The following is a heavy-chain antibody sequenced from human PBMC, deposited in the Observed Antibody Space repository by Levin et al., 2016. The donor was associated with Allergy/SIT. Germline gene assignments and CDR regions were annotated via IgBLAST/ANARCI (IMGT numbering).Heavy chain of an antibody. J-gene: IGHJ4*02. CDR3: ASLQLVRDY. D-gene: IGHD6-13*01. CDR1: GGSFSTSA. V-gene: IGHV1-69*13. CDR2: IIPLVGTP. Sequence: SVKVSCKASGGSFSTSAINWVRQAPGQGLEWMGGIIPLVGTPNFAQNFQGRVTFTADESTSTAYMELNSLSFEDTAVYYCASLQLVRDYWGQGTLVTVSS.